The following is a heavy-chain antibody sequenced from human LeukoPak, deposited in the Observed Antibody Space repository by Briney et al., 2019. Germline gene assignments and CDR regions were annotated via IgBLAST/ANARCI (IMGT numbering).Heavy chain of an antibody. CDR3: ASQDSDYRKEDY. Sequence: SETLSLTCTVSGGSISSSSYYWGWIRQPPGKGLEWIGSIYYSGSTYYNPSLKSRVTISVDTSKNQFSLKLSSVTAADTAVYYCASQDSDYRKEDYWGQGTLVTVSS. CDR1: GGSISSSSYY. D-gene: IGHD4-11*01. CDR2: IYYSGST. V-gene: IGHV4-39*01. J-gene: IGHJ4*02.